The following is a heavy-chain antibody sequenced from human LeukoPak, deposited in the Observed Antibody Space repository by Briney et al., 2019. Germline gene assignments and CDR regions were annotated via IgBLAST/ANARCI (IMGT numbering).Heavy chain of an antibody. Sequence: GGSLRLSCAPSGFIFSDYAMHWVRQAPGNGLEWVAQIWFDGSKNNYADSVKGRFTISRDQSKNTVSLQMNSLRAEDTALYYCAKDGQSYAPYAMDVWGQGTTVTVSS. CDR1: GFIFSDYA. V-gene: IGHV3-30*02. J-gene: IGHJ6*02. CDR3: AKDGQSYAPYAMDV. CDR2: IWFDGSKN. D-gene: IGHD5-18*01.